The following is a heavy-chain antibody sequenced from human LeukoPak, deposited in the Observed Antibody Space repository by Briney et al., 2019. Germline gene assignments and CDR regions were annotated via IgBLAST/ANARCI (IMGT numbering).Heavy chain of an antibody. CDR1: GYTFTSYG. CDR2: ISPYNGNT. Sequence: ASVKVSCKASGYTFTSYGISWVRQAPGQGLEWMGWISPYNGNTNYAQKLQGRVTMTTDTSTSTAYMELRSLRSDDTAVYYCARGQLLWFGERAGYFDYWGQGTLVTVSS. V-gene: IGHV1-18*01. CDR3: ARGQLLWFGERAGYFDY. J-gene: IGHJ4*02. D-gene: IGHD3-10*01.